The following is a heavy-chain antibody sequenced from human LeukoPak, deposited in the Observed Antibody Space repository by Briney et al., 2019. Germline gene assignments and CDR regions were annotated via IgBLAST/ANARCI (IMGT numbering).Heavy chain of an antibody. CDR3: ARGKIRAAGTFVY. V-gene: IGHV6-1*01. D-gene: IGHD6-13*01. J-gene: IGHJ4*02. CDR1: GDSVSSNSAT. Sequence: SQTLSLTCAISGDSVSSNSATWNWIRQSPSRGLEWLGRTYYTSTWYNDYAVSVKSRISINADTSKNQLSLHLNSATPEDTAVYFCARGKIRAAGTFVYWGQGTLVTVS. CDR2: TYYTSTWYN.